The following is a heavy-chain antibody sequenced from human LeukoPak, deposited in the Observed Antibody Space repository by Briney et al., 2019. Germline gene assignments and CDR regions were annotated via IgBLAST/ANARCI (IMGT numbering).Heavy chain of an antibody. CDR2: ITATGLHI. D-gene: IGHD1-26*01. Sequence: GGSLRLSCAGSGVTFSGYSMNWVRQAPGKGLEWVSAITATGLHIYYADSVKGRFTISRDNAKNSLYLQMSGLRAEDTAVYYCAKEGGSYPPYYFDYWGQGTLVTVSS. J-gene: IGHJ4*02. CDR3: AKEGGSYPPYYFDY. CDR1: GVTFSGYS. V-gene: IGHV3-21*04.